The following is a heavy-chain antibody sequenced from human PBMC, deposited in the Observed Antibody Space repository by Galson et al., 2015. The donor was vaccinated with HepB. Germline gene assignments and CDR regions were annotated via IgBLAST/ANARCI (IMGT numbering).Heavy chain of an antibody. CDR2: ISSSSSSI. CDR3: TRGYYDTSGYYYDDY. CDR1: GFTFSSYS. Sequence: SLRLSCAGSGFTFSSYSMNWVRQAPGKGLEWVSYISSSSSSIYYADSVKGRFTISRDNAENSLSLQMDSLRAEDTAVYYCTRGYYDTSGYYYDDYWGQGTLVTVSS. D-gene: IGHD3-22*01. V-gene: IGHV3-48*01. J-gene: IGHJ4*02.